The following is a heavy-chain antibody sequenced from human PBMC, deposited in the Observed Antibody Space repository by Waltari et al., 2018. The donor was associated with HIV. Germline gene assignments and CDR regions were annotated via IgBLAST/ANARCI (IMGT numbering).Heavy chain of an antibody. CDR3: AKGTAEYYGSGRLGV. V-gene: IGHV3-9*02. CDR2: IIWNSGSI. CDR1: GSTPEAYA. D-gene: IGHD3-10*01. Sequence: EVQLVESAAALVQTGRPLSISCADSGSTPEAYALHWVRQSPWKGLEWVSGIIWNSGSIGYADSVNGRFTISIDNAKNSLYLQMNSLRAEYTALYYFAKGTAEYYGSGRLGVWGQGTTVTVSS. J-gene: IGHJ6*02.